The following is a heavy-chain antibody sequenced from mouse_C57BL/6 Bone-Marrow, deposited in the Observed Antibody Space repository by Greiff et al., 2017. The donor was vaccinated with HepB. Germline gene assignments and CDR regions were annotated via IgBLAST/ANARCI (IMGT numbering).Heavy chain of an antibody. CDR1: GFSFNTYA. Sequence: EVKLVESGGGLVQPKGSLKLSCAASGFSFNTYAMNWVRQAPGKGLEWVARIRSKSNNYATYYADSVKDRFTISRDDSESMLYLQMNNLKTEDTAMYYCVRHGLGWFAYWGQGTLVTVSA. V-gene: IGHV10-1*01. CDR2: IRSKSNNYAT. J-gene: IGHJ3*01. D-gene: IGHD2-4*01. CDR3: VRHGLGWFAY.